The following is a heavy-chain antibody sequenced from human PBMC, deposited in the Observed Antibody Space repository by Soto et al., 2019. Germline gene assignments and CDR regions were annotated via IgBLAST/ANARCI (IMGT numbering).Heavy chain of an antibody. V-gene: IGHV3-53*04. CDR3: ATTYGSEDDAFDI. CDR1: GFTVSSNY. Sequence: EVQLVESGGGLVQPGGSLRLSCAASGFTVSSNYMSWVRQAPGKGLEWVSVIYSGGSTYYADSVKGRFTISRHNSKNTLYLQMNSLRAEDTAVYYCATTYGSEDDAFDIWGQGTMVTVSS. J-gene: IGHJ3*02. D-gene: IGHD3-10*01. CDR2: IYSGGST.